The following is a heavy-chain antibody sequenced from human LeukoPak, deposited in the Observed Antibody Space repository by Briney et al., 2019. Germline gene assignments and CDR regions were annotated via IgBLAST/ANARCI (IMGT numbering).Heavy chain of an antibody. V-gene: IGHV1-69*06. Sequence: RASVKVSCKASGGSFSSYAISWVRQAPGQGLEWMGGIIPKFGTPNYAQKFQGRVTITADKSTSTAYMELSSLRSEDTAVYYCARDGRDKRGGYYMDVWGKGTTVTVSS. J-gene: IGHJ6*03. CDR3: ARDGRDKRGGYYMDV. CDR1: GGSFSSYA. CDR2: IIPKFGTP. D-gene: IGHD3-16*01.